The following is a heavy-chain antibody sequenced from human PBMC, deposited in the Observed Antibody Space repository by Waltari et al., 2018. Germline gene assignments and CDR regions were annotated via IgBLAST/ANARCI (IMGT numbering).Heavy chain of an antibody. CDR1: GFTFSNYV. CDR2: IRGSGGGT. CDR3: ARDSYYGSGSGSY. J-gene: IGHJ4*02. V-gene: IGHV3-23*01. D-gene: IGHD3-10*01. Sequence: EVQLLEAGGGLVQPGGSLRLSCAASGFTFSNYVMSWVRQAPGKGLEWVSGIRGSGGGTYYADFVKGRFTISRDNSKNTLYLQMNSLRAEDTAVYYCARDSYYGSGSGSYWGQGTLVTVSS.